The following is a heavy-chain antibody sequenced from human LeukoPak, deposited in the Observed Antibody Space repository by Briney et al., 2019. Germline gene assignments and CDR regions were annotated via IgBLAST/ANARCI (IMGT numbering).Heavy chain of an antibody. CDR3: AKARNYDILTGYVDY. D-gene: IGHD3-9*01. J-gene: IGHJ4*02. Sequence: PGGCLRLSCAASGFTFSSYAMSWVRQAPGKGLEWVSAVSGSGGSTYYADSVKGRFTISRDNSKNTLYLQMNSLRAEDTAVYYCAKARNYDILTGYVDYWGQGTLVTVSS. V-gene: IGHV3-23*01. CDR1: GFTFSSYA. CDR2: VSGSGGST.